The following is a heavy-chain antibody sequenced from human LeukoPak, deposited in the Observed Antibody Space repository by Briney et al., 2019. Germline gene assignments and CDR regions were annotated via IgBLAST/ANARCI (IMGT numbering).Heavy chain of an antibody. V-gene: IGHV3-23*01. J-gene: IGHJ4*02. Sequence: PGGSLRLSCAASGFTFSRYSMNWVRQAPGKGLEWVSAISGSGGSTYYADSVKGRFTISRDNSKNTLYLQMNSLRAEDTAVYYCARDYSSSSTGFDYWGQGTLVTVSS. CDR3: ARDYSSSSTGFDY. CDR2: ISGSGGST. D-gene: IGHD6-13*01. CDR1: GFTFSRYS.